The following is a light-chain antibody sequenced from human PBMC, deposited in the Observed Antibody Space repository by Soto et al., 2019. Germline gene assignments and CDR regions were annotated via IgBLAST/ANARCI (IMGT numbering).Light chain of an antibody. V-gene: IGLV2-11*01. J-gene: IGLJ1*01. CDR3: CSYAGSYTLYV. Sequence: QSALTQPRSVSGSPGQSLTISCTGTSSDVGGYNYVSWYQQHPGKAPKLMIYDVSKRPSGVPDRFSGSKSGNTASLTISGLQAEDEADYYCCSYAGSYTLYVFGTGTKLTVL. CDR2: DVS. CDR1: SSDVGGYNY.